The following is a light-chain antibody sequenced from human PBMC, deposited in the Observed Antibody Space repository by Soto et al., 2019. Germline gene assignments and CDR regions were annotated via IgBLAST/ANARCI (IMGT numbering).Light chain of an antibody. Sequence: DIQMTQSPSTLSASVGDRITITCRASQSISSWLAWYQQKSGKAPKVLIYKASSLESGVPSRFSGSGSGTEITLTISSLQPDDFATYYCQQYKTYWSFGQGTKVEIK. V-gene: IGKV1-5*03. CDR2: KAS. CDR3: QQYKTYWS. CDR1: QSISSW. J-gene: IGKJ1*01.